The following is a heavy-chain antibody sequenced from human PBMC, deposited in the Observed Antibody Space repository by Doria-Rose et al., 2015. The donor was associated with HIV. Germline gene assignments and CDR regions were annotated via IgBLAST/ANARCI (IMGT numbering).Heavy chain of an antibody. Sequence: QVQLQQWGPGLVKPSETLSLTCSVSGASVSSRGYYWNWIRQVPGKGLESLGYTYYTGTSDYSPSLKSRLNMAMDTSKNQFSLKLSFATVADTAVHYCARMGSYRELDYWGQGALVIVSA. V-gene: IGHV4-31*03. CDR2: TYYTGTS. CDR3: ARMGSYRELDY. J-gene: IGHJ4*02. CDR1: GASVSSRGYY. D-gene: IGHD3-3*01.